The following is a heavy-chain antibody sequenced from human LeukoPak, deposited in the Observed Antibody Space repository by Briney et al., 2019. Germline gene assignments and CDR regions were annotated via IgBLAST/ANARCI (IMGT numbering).Heavy chain of an antibody. CDR1: GFTFSSYA. CDR3: AKWSEWLRPSEVDY. V-gene: IGHV3-23*01. D-gene: IGHD5-12*01. Sequence: GGSLRLSCAASGFTFSSYAMSWVRQAPGKGLEGVSGITGSGGSTYYADSVKGRFTISRDNSKNALYLQMHSLRAQDTARNYCAKWSEWLRPSEVDYWGQGTLVTVSS. J-gene: IGHJ4*02. CDR2: ITGSGGST.